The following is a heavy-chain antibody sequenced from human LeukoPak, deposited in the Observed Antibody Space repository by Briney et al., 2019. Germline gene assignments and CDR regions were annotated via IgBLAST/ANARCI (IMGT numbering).Heavy chain of an antibody. CDR3: ARAGYYDSSGYLY. CDR1: GGFISSYY. V-gene: IGHV4-59*01. D-gene: IGHD3-22*01. Sequence: SETLSLTCTVSGGFISSYYWSWIRQPPGKGLEWIGYIYYSGSTNYNPSLKSRVTISVDTSKNQFSLKLSSVTAADTAVYYCARAGYYDSSGYLYWGQGTLVTVSS. J-gene: IGHJ4*02. CDR2: IYYSGST.